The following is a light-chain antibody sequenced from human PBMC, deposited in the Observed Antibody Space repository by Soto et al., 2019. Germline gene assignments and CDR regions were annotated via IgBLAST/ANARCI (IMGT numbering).Light chain of an antibody. CDR2: AAS. Sequence: AIQMTQSPSSLSASVGDRVSITCRASQGIRSELSWYQQKPGKAPKLLIYAASTLQSEVPSRFSGSGSGTDFTLTISSLQPEDFATYYCLQDYNFPFTFGPGTKVHIK. CDR3: LQDYNFPFT. J-gene: IGKJ3*01. V-gene: IGKV1-6*01. CDR1: QGIRSE.